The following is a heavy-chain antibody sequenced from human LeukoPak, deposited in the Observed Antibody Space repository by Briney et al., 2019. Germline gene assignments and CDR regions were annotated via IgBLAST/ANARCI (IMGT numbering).Heavy chain of an antibody. V-gene: IGHV3-74*01. Sequence: GSLRLSCAASGFTFSGYWMHWVRQAPGKGLVWVSRINSDGSSTSYADSVKGRFTISRDNAKNTLYLQTNSLRAEDTAVYYCARGGPRGSYFDYWGQGTLVTVSS. CDR2: INSDGSST. CDR3: ARGGPRGSYFDY. J-gene: IGHJ4*02. CDR1: GFTFSGYW. D-gene: IGHD1-26*01.